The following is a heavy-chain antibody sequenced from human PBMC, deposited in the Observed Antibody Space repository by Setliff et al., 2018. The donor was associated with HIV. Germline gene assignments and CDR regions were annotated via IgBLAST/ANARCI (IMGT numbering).Heavy chain of an antibody. Sequence: ASVKVSCKASGYSFTFYGLHWVRQAPGQGLERMGWVSVYNGNTKYAENFQDRLTLTTDASTGTGFMELRGLRSDDTAVYYCAPPGVGAGAFDIWG. CDR1: GYSFTFYG. CDR2: VSVYNGNT. CDR3: APPGVGAGAFDI. D-gene: IGHD3-10*01. J-gene: IGHJ3*02. V-gene: IGHV1-18*04.